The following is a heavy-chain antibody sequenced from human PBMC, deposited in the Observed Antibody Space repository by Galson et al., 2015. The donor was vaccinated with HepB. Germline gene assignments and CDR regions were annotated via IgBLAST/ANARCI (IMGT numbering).Heavy chain of an antibody. J-gene: IGHJ5*01. CDR2: IDPRNSYS. Sequence: QSGAEVKKPGESLRISCAASGYNFSSYSITWVRQMPEKGLEWMGRIDPRNSYSNYSPSFQGHVTMSVDKSINTAYLQWSSLKASDTATYYCARQGSGWYSGGNWFDSWGQGTQVTVSS. V-gene: IGHV5-10-1*01. D-gene: IGHD6-19*01. CDR1: GYNFSSYS. CDR3: ARQGSGWYSGGNWFDS.